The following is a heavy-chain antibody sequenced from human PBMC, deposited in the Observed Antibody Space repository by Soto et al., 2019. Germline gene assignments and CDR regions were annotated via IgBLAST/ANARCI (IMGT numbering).Heavy chain of an antibody. CDR3: ATSNFGVVTKYYYYGMDV. Sequence: ASVKVSCKVSGYTLTELSMHWVRQAPGKGLEWMGGFDPEDGETIYAQKFQGRVTMTEDTSTDTAYMELSSLRSEDTAVYYCATSNFGVVTKYYYYGMDVWGQGTTVTVSS. J-gene: IGHJ6*02. CDR1: GYTLTELS. CDR2: FDPEDGET. D-gene: IGHD3-3*01. V-gene: IGHV1-24*01.